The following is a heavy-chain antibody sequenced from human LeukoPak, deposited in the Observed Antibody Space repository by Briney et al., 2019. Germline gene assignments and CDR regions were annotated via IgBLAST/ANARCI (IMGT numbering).Heavy chain of an antibody. CDR3: ARDPGYYYGSGSYWRY. CDR2: ISAYNGNT. V-gene: IGHV1-18*01. CDR1: GYTFTSYG. J-gene: IGHJ4*02. D-gene: IGHD3-10*01. Sequence: ASVKVSCKASGYTFTSYGISWVRRAPGQGLEWMGWISAYNGNTNYAQKLQGRVTMTTDTSTSTAYMELRSLRSDDTAVYYCARDPGYYYGSGSYWRYWGQGTLVTVSS.